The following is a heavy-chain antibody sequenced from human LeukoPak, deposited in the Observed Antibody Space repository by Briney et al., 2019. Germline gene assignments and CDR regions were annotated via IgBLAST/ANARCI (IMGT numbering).Heavy chain of an antibody. Sequence: GGSLRLSCAASGFTFSSYSMNCVRQAPGKGLEWVSSISSSSSYIYYADSVKGRFTISRDNAKNSLYLQMNSLRAEDTAVYYCARVEAVAGCVGGGFRYFDYWGQGTLVTVSS. CDR3: ARVEAVAGCVGGGFRYFDY. J-gene: IGHJ4*02. V-gene: IGHV3-21*01. D-gene: IGHD6-19*01. CDR1: GFTFSSYS. CDR2: ISSSSSYI.